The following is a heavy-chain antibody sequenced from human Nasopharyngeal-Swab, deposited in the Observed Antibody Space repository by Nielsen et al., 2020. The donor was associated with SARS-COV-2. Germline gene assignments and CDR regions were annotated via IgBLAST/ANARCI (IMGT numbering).Heavy chain of an antibody. V-gene: IGHV3-23*01. CDR3: AKDLTGYYAPLDQ. CDR2: VNGNGADT. D-gene: IGHD3-9*01. CDR1: GFTFTSYA. Sequence: GGSLRLSCAASGFTFTSYAMNWVRQAPGKGLEWLSAVNGNGADTYYADSVKGRFTISKDNSKSTLYLHMNSLRAEDTAVYYCAKDLTGYYAPLDQWGQGVLVTVSS. J-gene: IGHJ4*02.